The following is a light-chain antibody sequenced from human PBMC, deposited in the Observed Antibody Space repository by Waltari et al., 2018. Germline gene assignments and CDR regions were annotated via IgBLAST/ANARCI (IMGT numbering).Light chain of an antibody. J-gene: IGKJ1*01. CDR1: QSVSRY. V-gene: IGKV3-11*01. CDR2: SAS. CDR3: YQHSSGWT. Sequence: VILTQSPATLSLSPGEGATLSCRASQSVSRYLAWYQQKPGQAHRLLLHSASSRATGIPDRVSGSGSLTEFTLPISSLEHEDVGVYYCYQHSSGWTSGQVTKVEIK.